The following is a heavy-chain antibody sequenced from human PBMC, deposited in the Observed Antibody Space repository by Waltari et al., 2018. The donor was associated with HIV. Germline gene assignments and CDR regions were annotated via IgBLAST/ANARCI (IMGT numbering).Heavy chain of an antibody. CDR3: ARGIPFFAFDY. CDR2: IYTSGST. CDR1: GGSISSGSYY. V-gene: IGHV4-61*02. J-gene: IGHJ4*02. Sequence: QVQLQESGPGLVKPSQTLSLTCTVSGGSISSGSYYWSWIRQPAGKGLEWIGRIYTSGSTNHNPSLKSRVTISVDTSKNQFSLKLSSVTAADTAVYYCARGIPFFAFDYWGQGTLVTVSS.